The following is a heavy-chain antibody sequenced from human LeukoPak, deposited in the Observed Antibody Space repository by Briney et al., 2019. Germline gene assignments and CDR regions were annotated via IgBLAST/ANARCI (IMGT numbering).Heavy chain of an antibody. D-gene: IGHD2-2*01. CDR3: ARPRTVVPAALDY. V-gene: IGHV1-69*05. CDR1: GGTFSSYA. J-gene: IGHJ4*02. CDR2: IIPIFGTA. Sequence: ASVKVSRKASGGTFSSYAISWVRQAPGQGLEWMGGIIPIFGTANYAQKFQGRVTITTDESTSTAYMELSSLRSEDTAVYYCARPRTVVPAALDYWGQGTLVTVSS.